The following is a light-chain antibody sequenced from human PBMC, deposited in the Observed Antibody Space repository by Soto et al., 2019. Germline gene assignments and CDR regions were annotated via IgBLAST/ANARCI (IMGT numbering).Light chain of an antibody. Sequence: NFMLTQPHSVSESPGKTVTISCTRSSGSIASNYVQWYQQRPGSSPPTVIYEDNQRPSGVPDRFSGSIDSSSNSASLTISGLKTEYEADYYCQSYDSNNQGVFGGGTKLTVL. CDR3: QSYDSNNQGV. J-gene: IGLJ3*02. CDR2: EDN. CDR1: SGSIASNY. V-gene: IGLV6-57*01.